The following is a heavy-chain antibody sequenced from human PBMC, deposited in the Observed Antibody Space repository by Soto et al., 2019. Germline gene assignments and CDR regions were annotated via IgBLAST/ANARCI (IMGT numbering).Heavy chain of an antibody. CDR2: IYDGGTT. Sequence: SETLSLTCTVSGGSISSYYWSWIRQPPGKGLEWIGHIYDGGTTYSSPSLKGRVTISADTSKTQFSLKLNSVSAADTAVYYCARGPSGDKVDYWGQGIQVTVSS. V-gene: IGHV4-4*09. CDR1: GGSISSYY. D-gene: IGHD7-27*01. CDR3: ARGPSGDKVDY. J-gene: IGHJ4*02.